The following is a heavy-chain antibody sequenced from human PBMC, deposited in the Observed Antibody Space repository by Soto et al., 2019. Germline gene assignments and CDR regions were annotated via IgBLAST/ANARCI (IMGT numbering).Heavy chain of an antibody. CDR1: GFIFGSLG. CDR2: ISYDGKKV. D-gene: IGHD4-17*01. J-gene: IGHJ4*02. Sequence: PGGSLRLSCAASGFIFGSLGMHWVRQAPGKGLEWVGVISYDGKKVFYGESVKGRFTISRDNSKNTLSLQMNSLRADDTGVYYCATRDLQYAYGNFFDLWGQGTLVTVSS. V-gene: IGHV3-30*03. CDR3: ATRDLQYAYGNFFDL.